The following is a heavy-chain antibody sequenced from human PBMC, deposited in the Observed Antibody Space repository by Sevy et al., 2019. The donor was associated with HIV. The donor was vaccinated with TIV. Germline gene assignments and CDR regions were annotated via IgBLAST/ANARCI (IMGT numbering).Heavy chain of an antibody. J-gene: IGHJ3*02. CDR1: GGSISSGGYS. CDR2: IYHSGST. D-gene: IGHD3-22*01. CDR3: ARVPKRWDSSDSYEAFAFGI. V-gene: IGHV4-30-2*01. Sequence: SETLSLTCAVSGGSISSGGYSWSWIRQPPGKGLEWIGYIYHSGSTYYNPSLKSRVTISVDRSKNQFSLKLSSVTAADTAVYYCARVPKRWDSSDSYEAFAFGIWGQGTMVAVSS.